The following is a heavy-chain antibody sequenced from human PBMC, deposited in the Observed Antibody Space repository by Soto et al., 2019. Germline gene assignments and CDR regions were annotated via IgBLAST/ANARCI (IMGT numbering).Heavy chain of an antibody. D-gene: IGHD3-10*01. CDR2: VKIDGSEK. V-gene: IGHV3-7*01. CDR1: GFTVRSCS. J-gene: IGHJ4*02. CDR3: ATDSRYGSGSSVNHCLDC. Sequence: PGGSLRLTCAASGFTVRSCSTSWIRLAPGKGLECGDSVKIDGSEKKYVDSVKGRFTVSRDNPKNSLYLRMDSLRGEDTAAYYCATDSRYGSGSSVNHCLDCGGRGTLVTVAS.